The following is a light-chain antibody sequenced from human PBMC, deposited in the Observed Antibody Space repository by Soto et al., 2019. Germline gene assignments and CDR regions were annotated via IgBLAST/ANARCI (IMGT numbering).Light chain of an antibody. J-gene: IGKJ1*01. CDR2: DIS. CDR1: QSVSSN. Sequence: DKLMSQPPATLSVSLGERVTLSCRASQSVSSNLAWYQQKPGQAPRLVIFDISNRATGIPDRFSGSGSGTDFTLIISRLGPEDFAVYYCQQYNTSPPTFGQGTKVDIK. CDR3: QQYNTSPPT. V-gene: IGKV3D-15*01.